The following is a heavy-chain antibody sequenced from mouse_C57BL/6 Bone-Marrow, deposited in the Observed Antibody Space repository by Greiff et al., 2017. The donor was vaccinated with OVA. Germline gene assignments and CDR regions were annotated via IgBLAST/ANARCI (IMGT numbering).Heavy chain of an antibody. Sequence: QVQLKQPGAELVKPGASVKLSCKASGYTFTSYWMHWVKQRPGRGLEWIGRIDPNSGGTKYNEKFKSKATLTVDKPSSTAYMQLSSLTSEDSAVYYCASPESYYGSSPFAYWGQGTLVTVSA. J-gene: IGHJ3*01. CDR2: IDPNSGGT. D-gene: IGHD1-1*01. CDR1: GYTFTSYW. V-gene: IGHV1-72*01. CDR3: ASPESYYGSSPFAY.